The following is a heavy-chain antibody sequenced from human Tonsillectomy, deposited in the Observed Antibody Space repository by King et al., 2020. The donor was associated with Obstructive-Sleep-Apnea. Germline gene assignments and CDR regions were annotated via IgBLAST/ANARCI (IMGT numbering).Heavy chain of an antibody. Sequence: LVQSGAEVRKPGESLKISCKASGYRFTSFWIGWVRQMPGKGLEWMGIIYPGDSDTRYSPSLQGQITISVDKSINTAYLQWSSLKASDTAMYYCARRRGGNDDFDYWGQGTLVTVSS. CDR2: IYPGDSDT. CDR3: ARRRGGNDDFDY. J-gene: IGHJ4*02. CDR1: GYRFTSFW. V-gene: IGHV5-51*01. D-gene: IGHD4-23*01.